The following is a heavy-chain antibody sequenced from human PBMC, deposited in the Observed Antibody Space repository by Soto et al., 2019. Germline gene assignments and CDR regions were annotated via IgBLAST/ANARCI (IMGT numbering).Heavy chain of an antibody. Sequence: QVQLVQSGAEVKKPGASVKVSCKASGYTFTSYDINWVRQATGQGLEWMGWMNPNSGNTGYAQKFQGRVTMTRNTSISTAYMELSSLRSEYSVLYYCAPSIAARPAFDYWGQGTLVTVSS. D-gene: IGHD6-6*01. CDR1: GYTFTSYD. J-gene: IGHJ4*02. CDR3: APSIAARPAFDY. CDR2: MNPNSGNT. V-gene: IGHV1-8*01.